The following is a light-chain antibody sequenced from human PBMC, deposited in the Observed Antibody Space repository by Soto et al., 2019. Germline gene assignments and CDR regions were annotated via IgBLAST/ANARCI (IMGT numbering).Light chain of an antibody. Sequence: DIQMTQSPSSLSAFVGDSVTITCHASQRISTFLNWYHQQPGKAPKLLIYSASYLQSGVPSNFSGSGSGTDFTLSIVTLQPEDFGTYSCRQSYRLPLTFGGGTKVEI. CDR3: RQSYRLPLT. J-gene: IGKJ4*01. CDR2: SAS. V-gene: IGKV1-39*01. CDR1: QRISTF.